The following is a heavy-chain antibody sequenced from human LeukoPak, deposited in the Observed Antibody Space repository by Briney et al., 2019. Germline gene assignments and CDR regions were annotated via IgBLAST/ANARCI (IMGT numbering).Heavy chain of an antibody. CDR2: ISAYNGNT. CDR3: AREPVGDTAMDGGYYGMDV. Sequence: AGVKVSCKGSGYTFTSYGFSGVRQAPGQGREGMGWISAYNGNTNYGQKLQGRVTMTTDTSTSTAYMELRSLRSDDTVVYYCAREPVGDTAMDGGYYGMDVWGQGTTVTVSS. D-gene: IGHD5-18*01. CDR1: GYTFTSYG. J-gene: IGHJ6*02. V-gene: IGHV1-18*01.